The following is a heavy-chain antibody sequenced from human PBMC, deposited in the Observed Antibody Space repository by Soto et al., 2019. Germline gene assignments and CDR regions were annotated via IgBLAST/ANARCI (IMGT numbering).Heavy chain of an antibody. V-gene: IGHV4-30-4*01. Sequence: SETLSLTCTVSGASISSGDYYWTWIRQPPGKGLEWIGYIYYSGTTHYNPSLKSRVSISLDASKNRFSLKLTSVTAADTGVYYCALRFGTAWGQGTTVTVSS. CDR1: GASISSGDYY. J-gene: IGHJ6*02. D-gene: IGHD5-12*01. CDR2: IYYSGTT. CDR3: ALRFGTA.